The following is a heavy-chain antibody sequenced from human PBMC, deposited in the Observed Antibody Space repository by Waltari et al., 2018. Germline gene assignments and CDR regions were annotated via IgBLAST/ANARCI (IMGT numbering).Heavy chain of an antibody. J-gene: IGHJ4*02. Sequence: EVQLVESGGGLVQPGGSLRLSCAASGFTFSSYWMSWVRQAPGKGLEWVANIKQDGSEKYYVDSGKGRFTIARDNAKNSLYLQMNSLRAEDTAVYYCARDGEATEKFYWGQGTLVTVSS. CDR1: GFTFSSYW. D-gene: IGHD5-12*01. CDR3: ARDGEATEKFY. CDR2: IKQDGSEK. V-gene: IGHV3-7*01.